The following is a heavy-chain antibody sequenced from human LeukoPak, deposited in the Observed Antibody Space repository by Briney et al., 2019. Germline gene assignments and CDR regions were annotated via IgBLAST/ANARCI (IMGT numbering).Heavy chain of an antibody. V-gene: IGHV4-4*07. Sequence: SETLSLTCTVSGGSISSYYWSWIRQPAGKGLEWIGRIYTSGSTNYNPSLKSRVTMSVDTSKNQFSLKLSSVTAADTAVYYCARAANYYGSGSNCFDYWGQGTLVTVSS. CDR1: GGSISSYY. CDR2: IYTSGST. D-gene: IGHD3-10*01. CDR3: ARAANYYGSGSNCFDY. J-gene: IGHJ4*02.